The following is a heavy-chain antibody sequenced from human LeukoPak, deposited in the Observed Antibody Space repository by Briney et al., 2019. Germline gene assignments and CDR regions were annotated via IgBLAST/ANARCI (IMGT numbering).Heavy chain of an antibody. Sequence: GQSLRLSCDAAGFSINTYTMYWVRQAPGQGLEWVSGIRNSDGMTYYADSVRGRFTISTDNSKNTLYLQMNSLRAEDTALYYCAKGLERESRLDSWGQGTLVTVSS. D-gene: IGHD1-1*01. CDR3: AKGLERESRLDS. J-gene: IGHJ4*02. CDR1: GFSINTYT. V-gene: IGHV3-23*01. CDR2: IRNSDGMT.